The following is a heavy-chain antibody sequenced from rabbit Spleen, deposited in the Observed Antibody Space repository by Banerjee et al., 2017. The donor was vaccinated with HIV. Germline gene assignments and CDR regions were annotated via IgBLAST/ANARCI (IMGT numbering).Heavy chain of an antibody. V-gene: IGHV1S47*01. J-gene: IGHJ4*01. Sequence: QEQLVESGGGLVQPGGSLKLACKASGFDFSNYGVTWVRQAPGKGLEWIGYIDPVFGSTYYANWVNGRFTISSHNAQNTLYLQLNSLTAADTATYFCAREDVGGSVSLWGPGTLVTVS. CDR3: AREDVGGSVSL. CDR1: GFDFSNYG. D-gene: IGHD1-1*01. CDR2: IDPVFGST.